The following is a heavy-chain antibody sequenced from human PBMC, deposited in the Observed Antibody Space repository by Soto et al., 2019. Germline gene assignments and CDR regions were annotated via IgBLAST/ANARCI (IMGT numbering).Heavy chain of an antibody. Sequence: EVQLLESGGGLVQPGGPLSLSCEASGLTFSSYAMSWVRQAPGKGLEWVSGIRGRGGRTYYADSVKGRFTISRDNSKNTLYLQMNSLRAEDTAVYYCAKDAAYYGDYVLVYWGQGTLVTVSS. CDR1: GLTFSSYA. CDR3: AKDAAYYGDYVLVY. J-gene: IGHJ4*02. CDR2: IRGRGGRT. D-gene: IGHD4-17*01. V-gene: IGHV3-23*01.